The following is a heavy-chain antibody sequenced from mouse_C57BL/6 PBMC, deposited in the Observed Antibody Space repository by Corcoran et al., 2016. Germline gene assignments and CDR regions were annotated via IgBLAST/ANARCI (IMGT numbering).Heavy chain of an antibody. V-gene: IGHV1-50*01. J-gene: IGHJ1*03. CDR3: ASYYYGSSPRYFDV. Sequence: QVQLQQPGAELVKPGASVKLSCKASGYTFTSYWMQWVKQRPGQGLEWIGEIDPSDSYTNYNQKFKGKATLTVDTSSSTAYMQLSSLTSEDSAVYYCASYYYGSSPRYFDVWGTGTTVTVSS. CDR2: IDPSDSYT. D-gene: IGHD1-1*01. CDR1: GYTFTSYW.